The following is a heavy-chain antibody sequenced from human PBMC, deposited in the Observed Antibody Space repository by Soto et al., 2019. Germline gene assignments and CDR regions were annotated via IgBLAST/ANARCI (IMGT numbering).Heavy chain of an antibody. Sequence: SSLRGPCKASGCAFNNDRVTWVRQAPVQGLEWMGCISVYNGNKSCAKKVQGRGSMTSDTSTSTAYMELRSLQSDDTAVYFCARVAITLIRGSKVDFYSMDVWGQGTTVTVSS. D-gene: IGHD3-10*01. CDR1: GCAFNNDR. J-gene: IGHJ6*02. CDR2: ISVYNGNK. V-gene: IGHV1-18*01. CDR3: ARVAITLIRGSKVDFYSMDV.